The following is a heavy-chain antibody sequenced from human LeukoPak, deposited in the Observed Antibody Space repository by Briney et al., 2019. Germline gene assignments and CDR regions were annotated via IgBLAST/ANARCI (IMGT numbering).Heavy chain of an antibody. J-gene: IGHJ5*02. CDR3: ARDYGRDSNYWFDP. D-gene: IGHD4-11*01. CDR1: GYTFTSYG. V-gene: IGHV1-18*01. Sequence: ASVKVSCKASGYTFTSYGISWVRQAPGQGPEWMGWISAYNGNTNYAQKLQGRVTMTTDTSTSTAYMELRGLRSDDTAVHYCARDYGRDSNYWFDPWGQGTLVTVSS. CDR2: ISAYNGNT.